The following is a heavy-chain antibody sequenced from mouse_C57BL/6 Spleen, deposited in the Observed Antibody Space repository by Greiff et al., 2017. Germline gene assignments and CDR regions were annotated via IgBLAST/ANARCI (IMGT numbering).Heavy chain of an antibody. CDR3: ARSMVTYAMDY. V-gene: IGHV3-8*01. J-gene: IGHJ4*01. D-gene: IGHD2-3*01. CDR2: ISYSGST. CDR1: GYSITSAY. Sequence: VQLQQSGPGLAKPSQTLSLTCSVTGYSITSAYWNWIRKFPGNKLEYMGYISYSGSTYYNPSLKSRISITRDTSKNQYYLQLNSVTTEDTATYYCARSMVTYAMDYWGQGTSVTVSS.